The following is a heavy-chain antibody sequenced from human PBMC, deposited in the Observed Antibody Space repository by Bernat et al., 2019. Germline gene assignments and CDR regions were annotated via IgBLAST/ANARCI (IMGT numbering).Heavy chain of an antibody. V-gene: IGHV3-7*03. CDR3: ARDTGWGALDL. Sequence: VQLVQSGAALVQPGGSLRLSCAASGFTFLSHWMCWLRQAPGKGLEWVANIKSDGSAKYYVDSVKGRFTISRDNVNNSLYLQMNSLRADDTAVYYCARDTGWGALDLWGQGTMVTVSS. J-gene: IGHJ3*01. CDR2: IKSDGSAK. CDR1: GFTFLSHW. D-gene: IGHD3-16*01.